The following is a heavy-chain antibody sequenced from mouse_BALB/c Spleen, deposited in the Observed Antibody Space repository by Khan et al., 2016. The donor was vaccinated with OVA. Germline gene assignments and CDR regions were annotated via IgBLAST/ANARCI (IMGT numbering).Heavy chain of an antibody. Sequence: EVQLQESGPGLVKPSQSLSLTCTVTGYSITSDYAWNWIRQFPGNKLEWMGYISSSGSTNYNPALKSRISITRDPSKNQFFLQLNSLTTEDTATYYWAGDGSRDNYAMDYWGQGTSVTGSS. V-gene: IGHV3-2*02. D-gene: IGHD2-3*01. J-gene: IGHJ4*01. CDR2: ISSSGST. CDR3: AGDGSRDNYAMDY. CDR1: GYSITSDYA.